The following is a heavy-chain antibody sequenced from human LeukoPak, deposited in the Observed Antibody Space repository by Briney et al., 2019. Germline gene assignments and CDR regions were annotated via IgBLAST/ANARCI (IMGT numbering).Heavy chain of an antibody. D-gene: IGHD5-12*01. CDR3: ARADSGYASFDT. Sequence: KPSETLSLTCTVPGGSISSYYWSWIRQPPGKGLEWIGNIYYSGSTNYNPSLKSRVALSVDTSKNQFSVNLTSVAAADTAVYYCARADSGYASFDTWGQGVLVTVSS. J-gene: IGHJ5*02. CDR1: GGSISSYY. CDR2: IYYSGST. V-gene: IGHV4-59*01.